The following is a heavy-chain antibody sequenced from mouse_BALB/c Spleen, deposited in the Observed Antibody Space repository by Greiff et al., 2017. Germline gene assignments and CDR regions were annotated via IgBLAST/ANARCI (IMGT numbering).Heavy chain of an antibody. J-gene: IGHJ2*01. CDR2: ICGGGST. CDR3: ARHPYNYYDLDY. V-gene: IGHV2-6-5*01. D-gene: IGHD1-1*01. CDR1: GFSFTDYG. Sequence: QVQLMESGPGLVAPSQCLSISCTVSGFSFTDYGVSWIRQPPGKGLEWLGVICGGGSTYYNSALKSRLSISKDNSKSQVFLKMSSLQTDDTAMYYCARHPYNYYDLDYWGQGTTVTVSS.